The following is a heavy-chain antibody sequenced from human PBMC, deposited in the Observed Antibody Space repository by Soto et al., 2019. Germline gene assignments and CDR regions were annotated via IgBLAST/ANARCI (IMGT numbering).Heavy chain of an antibody. CDR3: ARDYATMIVVNNFDY. CDR1: GFTFSSYW. D-gene: IGHD3-22*01. CDR2: INSDGSST. Sequence: EVQLVESGGGLVQPGGSLRLSCAASGFTFSSYWMHWVRQAPGKGLVWVSRINSDGSSTSYADSVKGRFTISRDNAKNTLYLQMNSLRAEDTAVYYCARDYATMIVVNNFDYWGQGTQVTASS. J-gene: IGHJ4*02. V-gene: IGHV3-74*01.